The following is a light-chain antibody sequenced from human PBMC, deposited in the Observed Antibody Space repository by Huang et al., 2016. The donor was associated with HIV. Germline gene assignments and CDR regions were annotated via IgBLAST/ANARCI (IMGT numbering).Light chain of an antibody. J-gene: IGKJ4*01. V-gene: IGKV3-11*01. CDR2: DAA. Sequence: EIVLPQSPATLSLSPGERDTLSSRASQSVNTFLAWYQQKPGQAPRLLIYDAANRATGIPARFSGGGSGTDFTLTISSLKPEDFAVYYCQQRSNRPLTFGGGTKLEIK. CDR1: QSVNTF. CDR3: QQRSNRPLT.